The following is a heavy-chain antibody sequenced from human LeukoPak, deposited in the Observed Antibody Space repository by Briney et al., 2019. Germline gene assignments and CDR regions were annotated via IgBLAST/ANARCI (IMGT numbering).Heavy chain of an antibody. CDR2: ISSSSSYI. Sequence: GGSLRLSCAASGFTFKNYQMNWVRQAPGKGLEWLPSISSSSSYIFYADSVKGRVTVSRDNANNSLFLEMTSLRVEDTALYYCARDPVRLVRGVTSQYYYYGMDVWGQGTTVTVSS. CDR3: ARDPVRLVRGVTSQYYYYGMDV. CDR1: GFTFKNYQ. J-gene: IGHJ6*02. V-gene: IGHV3-21*01. D-gene: IGHD3-10*01.